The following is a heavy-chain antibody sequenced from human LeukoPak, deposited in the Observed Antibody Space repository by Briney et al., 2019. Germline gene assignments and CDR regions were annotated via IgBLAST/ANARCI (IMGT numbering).Heavy chain of an antibody. J-gene: IGHJ6*03. CDR1: GGSISSYY. V-gene: IGHV4-4*07. D-gene: IGHD2-21*01. CDR2: VYTRGNTNYT. Sequence: PSETLSLTCTVSGGSISSYYWSWIRQPAGKGLEWIGRVYTRGNTNYTNYNPSLKSRVTISVDTSKNQFSLKLSSVTAADTAVYYCARGRALVSRGINYYYYYMDVWGKGTTVTVSS. CDR3: ARGRALVSRGINYYYYYMDV.